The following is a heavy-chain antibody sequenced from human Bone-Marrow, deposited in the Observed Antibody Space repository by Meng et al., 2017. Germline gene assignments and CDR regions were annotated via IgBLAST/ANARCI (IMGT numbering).Heavy chain of an antibody. CDR3: ARSYDSSGYFYFDY. D-gene: IGHD3-22*01. J-gene: IGHJ4*02. Sequence: LSLTCAASGFTFSDYYMSWIRQAPGKGLEWVSYISSSGSTIYYADSVKGRFTISRDNAKNSLYLQMNSLRAEDTALYYCARSYDSSGYFYFDYWGLGTLVTVSS. V-gene: IGHV3-11*01. CDR2: ISSSGSTI. CDR1: GFTFSDYY.